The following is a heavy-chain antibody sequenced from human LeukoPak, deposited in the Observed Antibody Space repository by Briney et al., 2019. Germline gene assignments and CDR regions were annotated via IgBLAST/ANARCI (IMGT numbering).Heavy chain of an antibody. CDR1: GFTFSSYA. Sequence: GGSLRLSCAASGFTFSSYAMHWVRQAPGKGLEWVALISYDGSNKYYADSVKGRFTISRDNSKNTLYLQMNSLRAEDTAVYYCAKNALWGTTVIGYFFDYWGQGTLVTVSS. CDR3: AKNALWGTTVIGYFFDY. D-gene: IGHD4-11*01. CDR2: ISYDGSNK. J-gene: IGHJ4*02. V-gene: IGHV3-30*18.